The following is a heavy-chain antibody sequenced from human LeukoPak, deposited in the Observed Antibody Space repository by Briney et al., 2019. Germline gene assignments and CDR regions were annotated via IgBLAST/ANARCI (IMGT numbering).Heavy chain of an antibody. J-gene: IGHJ4*02. Sequence: GGSLRLSCAASGFTFSSYSMNWVRQAPGKGLEWVSSISSSSSYIYYADSVKGRFTISRDKAKNSLYLQMNSLRAEDTAVYYCARDWGAEGSYFDYWGQGTLVTVSS. V-gene: IGHV3-21*01. CDR1: GFTFSSYS. CDR3: ARDWGAEGSYFDY. D-gene: IGHD3-16*01. CDR2: ISSSSSYI.